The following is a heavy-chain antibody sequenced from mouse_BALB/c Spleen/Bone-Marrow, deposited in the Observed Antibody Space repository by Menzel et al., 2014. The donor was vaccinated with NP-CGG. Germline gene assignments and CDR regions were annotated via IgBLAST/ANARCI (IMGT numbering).Heavy chain of an antibody. CDR2: IFSGDGST. D-gene: IGHD2-4*01. CDR3: ARRVYYDYDGGAWFAY. V-gene: IGHV1S56*01. Sequence: QVQLQQSGTELVKPGASVKLSCKASGYTFTSYDINWVRQRPEQGLEWIGWIFSGDGSTKYNEKFKGKATLTTDKSSSTAYMQLSRLTSEDSAVYFCARRVYYDYDGGAWFAYWGQGTLVTVSA. CDR1: GYTFTSYD. J-gene: IGHJ3*01.